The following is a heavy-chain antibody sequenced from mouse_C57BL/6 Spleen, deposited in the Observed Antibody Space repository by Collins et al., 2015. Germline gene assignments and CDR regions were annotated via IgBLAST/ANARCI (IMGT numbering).Heavy chain of an antibody. CDR2: INPSNGGT. CDR3: TRNLLRLRAMDY. J-gene: IGHJ4*01. Sequence: LQQSGAELVKPGASVKLSCKASGYTFTSYYMYWVKQRPGQGLEWIGEINPSNGGTNFNEKFKSKATLTVDKSSSTAYMQLSSLTSEDSAVYYCTRNLLRLRAMDYWGQGTSVTVSS. V-gene: IGHV1S81*02. CDR1: GYTFTSYY. D-gene: IGHD1-2*01.